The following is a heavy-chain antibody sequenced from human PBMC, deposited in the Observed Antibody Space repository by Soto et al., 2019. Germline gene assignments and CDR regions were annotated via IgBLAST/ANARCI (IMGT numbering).Heavy chain of an antibody. CDR3: AFMVTFGGPRSMDV. Sequence: QVQLVQSGPEVKKPGASAKVSCKVSGQSFTTYGINWVRQAPGQGLEWMGWISVHNGDTTYAQKFQDRVTMTRDTSTTTAYMELTDLSSDDTAVYYCAFMVTFGGPRSMDVWGQGTTVTVS. J-gene: IGHJ6*02. D-gene: IGHD3-16*01. CDR1: GQSFTTYG. CDR2: ISVHNGDT. V-gene: IGHV1-18*01.